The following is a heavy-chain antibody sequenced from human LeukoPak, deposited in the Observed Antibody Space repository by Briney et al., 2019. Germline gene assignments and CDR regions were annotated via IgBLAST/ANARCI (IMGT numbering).Heavy chain of an antibody. D-gene: IGHD2-2*01. Sequence: ASETLSLTCAVYGGSFSGYYWSWIRQPPGKGLEWIGEINHSGSTNYNPSLKSRVTISVDTSKNQFSLKLSSVTAADTAVYYCARVDYSSTSCHGFDYWGQGTLVTVSS. CDR2: INHSGST. V-gene: IGHV4-34*01. CDR1: GGSFSGYY. J-gene: IGHJ4*02. CDR3: ARVDYSSTSCHGFDY.